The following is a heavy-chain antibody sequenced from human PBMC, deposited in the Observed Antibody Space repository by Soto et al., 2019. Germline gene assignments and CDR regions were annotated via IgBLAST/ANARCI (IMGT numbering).Heavy chain of an antibody. J-gene: IGHJ4*02. V-gene: IGHV4-31*03. CDR2: IYYSGTT. Sequence: QVQLQESGPGLVKPSQTLSLTCTVSGGSLTSADYYWSWIRQHPGKGLAGVGYIYYSGTTTYSPSLKSRVTISLDTSKNQSPLNLSSVTAAHTAVYYCARADYSGLNFVYWGQGTLVTVSS. CDR1: GGSLTSADYY. CDR3: ARADYSGLNFVY. D-gene: IGHD4-4*01.